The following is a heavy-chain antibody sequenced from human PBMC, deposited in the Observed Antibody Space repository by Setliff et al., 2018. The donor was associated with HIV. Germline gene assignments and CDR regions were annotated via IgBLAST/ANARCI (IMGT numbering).Heavy chain of an antibody. J-gene: IGHJ6*02. CDR1: GDSLGSHY. CDR2: IHHSGTA. Sequence: SETLSLTCSVSGDSLGSHYWSWVRQPPGKGLEWIGSIHHSGTAYDNPSLKSRVTISVDRSKNQFSLKLSSVTAADTAVYYCARRGDFFYYAMDVWGQGTTVTVSS. CDR3: ARRGDFFYYAMDV. V-gene: IGHV4-38-2*02.